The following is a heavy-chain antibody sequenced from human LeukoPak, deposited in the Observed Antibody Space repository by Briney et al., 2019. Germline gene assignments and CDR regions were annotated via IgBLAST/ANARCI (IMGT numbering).Heavy chain of an antibody. D-gene: IGHD3-10*01. V-gene: IGHV1-69*13. CDR3: ARVVPITMVRGVASYYFDY. CDR2: IIPIFGTA. J-gene: IGHJ4*02. Sequence: SVKVSCKASGGTFSSYAISGVRQAPGQGLEWMGGIIPIFGTANYAQKFQGRVTITADESTSTAYMELSSLRSEDTAVYYCARVVPITMVRGVASYYFDYWGQGTLVTVSS. CDR1: GGTFSSYA.